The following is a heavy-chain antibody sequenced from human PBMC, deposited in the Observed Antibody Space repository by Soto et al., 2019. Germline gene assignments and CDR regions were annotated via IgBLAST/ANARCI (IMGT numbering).Heavy chain of an antibody. CDR1: GFTFSSYA. CDR2: ISGSGGST. D-gene: IGHD1-26*01. CDR3: AKVEIRIVGAGPLDY. Sequence: PGGSLRLSCAASGFTFSSYAMSWVRQAPGKGLEWVSAISGSGGSTYYADSVKGRFTISRDNSKNTLYLQMNSLRAEDTAVYYCAKVEIRIVGAGPLDYWGQGTLVTVSS. J-gene: IGHJ4*02. V-gene: IGHV3-23*01.